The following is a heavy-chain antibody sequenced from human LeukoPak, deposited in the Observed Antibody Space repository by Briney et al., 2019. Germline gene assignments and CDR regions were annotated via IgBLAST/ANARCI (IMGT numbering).Heavy chain of an antibody. CDR1: GFTFSSYA. CDR2: ISGSGGST. J-gene: IGHJ4*02. Sequence: GGSLRLSCAASGFTFSSYAMSWVRQAPGKGLKWVSAISGSGGSTYYADSVKGRFTISRDNSKNTLYLQMNSLRAEDTAVYYCAKPVLGTFGVVITLYYFDYWGQGTLVTVSS. V-gene: IGHV3-23*01. CDR3: AKPVLGTFGVVITLYYFDY. D-gene: IGHD3-3*01.